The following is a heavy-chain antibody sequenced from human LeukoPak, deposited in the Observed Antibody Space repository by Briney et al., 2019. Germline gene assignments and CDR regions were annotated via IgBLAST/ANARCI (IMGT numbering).Heavy chain of an antibody. Sequence: HGESLKISCTGSGYSFSSYWIVWVRQMPGKGLEWMGIIYPSDSATTYSPSFQGQVTISADKSISAAYLQWSSLKASDTAMYYCARGSYFDSSGYFDYWGQGTLVTVSS. V-gene: IGHV5-51*01. D-gene: IGHD3-22*01. J-gene: IGHJ4*02. CDR1: GYSFSSYW. CDR2: IYPSDSAT. CDR3: ARGSYFDSSGYFDY.